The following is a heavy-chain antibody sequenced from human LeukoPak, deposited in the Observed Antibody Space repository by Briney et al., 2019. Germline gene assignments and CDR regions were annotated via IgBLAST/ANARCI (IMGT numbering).Heavy chain of an antibody. V-gene: IGHV1-2*02. CDR1: GYTFTDYY. J-gene: IGHJ4*02. Sequence: GASVKVSCKASGYTFTDYYIHWVRQAPGQGLEWMGWINSDTGGTNYAQKFRGRVTMTRDTSIITAYMELGSLTSDDTALYYCARTYHVDSDGYYYGYWGQGTLVTVSS. D-gene: IGHD3-22*01. CDR3: ARTYHVDSDGYYYGY. CDR2: INSDTGGT.